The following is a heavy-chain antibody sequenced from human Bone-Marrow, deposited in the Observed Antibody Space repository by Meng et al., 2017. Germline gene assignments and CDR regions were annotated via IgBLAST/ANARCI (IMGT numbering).Heavy chain of an antibody. CDR1: GFTFDDYA. D-gene: IGHD3-3*01. CDR3: ARTISICGCFEY. Sequence: GGSLRLSCAASGFTFDDYAMHWVRQAPGKGLEWVSGISWNSGSIGYADSVKGRFTISRDNAKNSLYLQMNSLRAEDTALYYCARTISICGCFEYWGQGTLVTVSS. J-gene: IGHJ4*02. V-gene: IGHV3-9*01. CDR2: ISWNSGSI.